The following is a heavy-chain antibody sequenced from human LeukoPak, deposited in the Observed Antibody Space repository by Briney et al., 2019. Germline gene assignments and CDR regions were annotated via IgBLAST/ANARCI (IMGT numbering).Heavy chain of an antibody. Sequence: PEGSLRLSCAASGFTFSTYGMHWVRQAPGKGLEWVAVISYDGSKKYYADSVKGRLTISRDNSKNTLYLQMDSLRAEDTAVYYCAKSGYDSSGDYYTGHWGQGTLVTVSS. CDR3: AKSGYDSSGDYYTGH. CDR2: ISYDGSKK. V-gene: IGHV3-30*18. D-gene: IGHD3-22*01. J-gene: IGHJ4*02. CDR1: GFTFSTYG.